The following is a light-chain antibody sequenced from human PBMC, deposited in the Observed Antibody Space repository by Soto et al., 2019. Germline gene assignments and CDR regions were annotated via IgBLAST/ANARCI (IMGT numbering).Light chain of an antibody. J-gene: IGLJ1*01. CDR1: SSDVGGYNY. CDR2: AVS. V-gene: IGLV2-14*03. CDR3: CAYTNVYSYV. Sequence: QSALTQPASVSGSPGQSITISCTGTSSDVGGYNYVSWYQQHPGKVPKLIIYAVSNRPSGVSDRVSGSNSGNTASLTISGLQAEDEALYYCCAYTNVYSYVFGGGTKLTVL.